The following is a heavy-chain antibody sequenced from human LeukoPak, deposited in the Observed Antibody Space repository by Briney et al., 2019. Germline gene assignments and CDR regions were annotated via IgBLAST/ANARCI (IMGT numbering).Heavy chain of an antibody. CDR1: GGSFSGYY. CDR3: ARTWGVEMATISTIDY. V-gene: IGHV4-34*01. CDR2: INHSGGT. D-gene: IGHD5-24*01. Sequence: PSETLSLTCAVYGGSFSGYYWSWIRQPPGKGLEWIGEINHSGGTNYNPSLKSRVTISVDTSKNQFSLKLSSVTAADTAVYYCARTWGVEMATISTIDYWGQGTLVTVSS. J-gene: IGHJ4*02.